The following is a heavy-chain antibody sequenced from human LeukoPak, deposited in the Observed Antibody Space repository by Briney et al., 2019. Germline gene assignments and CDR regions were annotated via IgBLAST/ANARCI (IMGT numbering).Heavy chain of an antibody. Sequence: SETLSLTCTVSGGSISSGASDWGWLRQHPKRGLEWVGYINHSGSTYYNPSLGSRVTMSVETSKNQFSLKLSSVTAADSAVYYCAREKSLTTMVRGVISIAYSGTDVWGQGTTVTVSS. CDR3: AREKSLTTMVRGVISIAYSGTDV. CDR2: INHSGST. CDR1: GGSISSGASD. V-gene: IGHV4-31*03. J-gene: IGHJ6*02. D-gene: IGHD3-10*01.